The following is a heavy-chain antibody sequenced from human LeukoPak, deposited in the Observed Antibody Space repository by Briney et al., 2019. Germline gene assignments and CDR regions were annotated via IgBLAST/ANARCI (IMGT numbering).Heavy chain of an antibody. CDR2: ISSSGSTI. CDR1: GFTFSSYE. CDR3: ARGGYSSSWYDGNGTLFDP. J-gene: IGHJ5*02. Sequence: GGSLRLSCAASGFTFSSYERNWVRQAPGKGLEWVSYISSSGSTIYYADSVKGRFTISRDNAKNSLYLQMNSLRAEDTAVYYCARGGYSSSWYDGNGTLFDPWGQGTLVTVSS. V-gene: IGHV3-48*03. D-gene: IGHD6-13*01.